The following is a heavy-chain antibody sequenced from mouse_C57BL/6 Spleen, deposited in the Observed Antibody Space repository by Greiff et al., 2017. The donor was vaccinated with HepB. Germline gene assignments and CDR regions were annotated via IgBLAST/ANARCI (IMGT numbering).Heavy chain of an antibody. CDR3: ARNYALYYYAMDY. CDR2: ISSGSSTI. V-gene: IGHV5-17*01. Sequence: EVQRVESGGGLVKPGGSLKLSCAASGFTFSDYGMHWVRQAPEKGLEWVAYISSGSSTIYYADTVKGRFTISRDNAKNTLFLQMTSLRSEDTAMYYCARNYALYYYAMDYWGQGTSVTVSS. CDR1: GFTFSDYG. D-gene: IGHD1-1*02. J-gene: IGHJ4*01.